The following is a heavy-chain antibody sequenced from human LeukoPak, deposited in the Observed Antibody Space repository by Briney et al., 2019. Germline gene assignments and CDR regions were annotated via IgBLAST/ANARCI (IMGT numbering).Heavy chain of an antibody. CDR2: ISGSGGST. V-gene: IGHV3-23*01. Sequence: GGSLRLSCAASGFTFSSYAMSWVRQAPGKGLEWVSAISGSGGSTYYADSVKGRFTISRDNSKNTLYLQMNSLRAEDTAVYYCAMFGDYGKTGYWGQGTLVTVSS. J-gene: IGHJ4*02. CDR1: GFTFSSYA. CDR3: AMFGDYGKTGY. D-gene: IGHD4-17*01.